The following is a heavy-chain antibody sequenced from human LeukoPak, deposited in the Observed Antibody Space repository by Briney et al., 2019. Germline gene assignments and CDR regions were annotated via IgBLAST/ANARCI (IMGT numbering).Heavy chain of an antibody. CDR2: INAGNGDT. Sequence: ASVKVSCKASEYTFTGHTIHWVRQAPGQRLEWMGWINAGNGDTKYSQNFQGTVSITRDTSASTAYMELSSLRSEDTAMYYCARETSLTQNDAFDIWDQGTMVTVSS. J-gene: IGHJ3*02. CDR1: EYTFTGHT. V-gene: IGHV1-3*01. CDR3: ARETSLTQNDAFDI.